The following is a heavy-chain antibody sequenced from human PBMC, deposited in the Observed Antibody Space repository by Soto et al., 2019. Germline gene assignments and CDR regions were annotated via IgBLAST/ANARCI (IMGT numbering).Heavy chain of an antibody. D-gene: IGHD3-9*01. CDR1: GFTLAKYT. V-gene: IGHV3-23*01. Sequence: GGSLRLSCAASGFTLAKYTMGGVRQTPRKGLEWVAESYSSGGTEYADSVKGRFTISRDNSKNTLFLQMKNLRVEDTALYYCARDREPDGIWTFDSWGQGTLVTVSS. CDR3: ARDREPDGIWTFDS. J-gene: IGHJ4*02. CDR2: SYSSGGT.